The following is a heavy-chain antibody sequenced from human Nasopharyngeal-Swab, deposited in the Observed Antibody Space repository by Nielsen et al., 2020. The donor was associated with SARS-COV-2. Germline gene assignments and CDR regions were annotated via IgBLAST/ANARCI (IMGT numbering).Heavy chain of an antibody. V-gene: IGHV3-30-3*02. CDR1: GFTFSSYA. D-gene: IGHD6-19*01. J-gene: IGHJ4*02. CDR2: ISYDGSNK. CDR3: AKSGGGWYQGD. Sequence: GGSLRLSCAASGFTFSSYAMHWVRQAPGKGLEWVAVISYDGSNKYYADSVKGRFTISRDNSKNTLYLQMSSLRADDTAVYYCAKSGGGWYQGDWGQGTLVTVSS.